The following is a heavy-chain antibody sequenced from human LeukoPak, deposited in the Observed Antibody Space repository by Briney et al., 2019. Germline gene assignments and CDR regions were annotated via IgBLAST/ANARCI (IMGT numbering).Heavy chain of an antibody. CDR1: GGTCSSYA. CDR2: IIPIFGTA. D-gene: IGHD5-12*01. V-gene: IGHV1-69*05. J-gene: IGHJ4*02. CDR3: AREKGYSGYDWDFDY. Sequence: ASVKVSCKASGGTCSSYAISWVRQAPGQGLEWMGRIIPIFGTANYAQKFQGRVTTTTEESTSTAYIVLSSQRSEDTAVYYCAREKGYSGYDWDFDYWGQGTLVTVSS.